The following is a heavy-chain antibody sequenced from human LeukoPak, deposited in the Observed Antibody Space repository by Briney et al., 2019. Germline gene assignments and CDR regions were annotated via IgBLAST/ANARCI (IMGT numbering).Heavy chain of an antibody. D-gene: IGHD3-3*01. V-gene: IGHV3-11*01. J-gene: IGHJ3*02. Sequence: GGSQSLSCTASGFIFSDYYMSWIPEAPGKALECVSYIDGSSSRINYGDSVKGRFTISRDNAKNSLFLKMNSLTVEDTAVYYCASRVAFDIWGLGTMVTVSS. CDR3: ASRVAFDI. CDR1: GFIFSDYY. CDR2: IDGSSSRI.